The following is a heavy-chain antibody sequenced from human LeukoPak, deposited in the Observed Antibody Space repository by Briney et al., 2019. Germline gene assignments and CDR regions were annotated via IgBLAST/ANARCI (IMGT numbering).Heavy chain of an antibody. CDR3: ARVVRSSWYYYYYYMDV. Sequence: PSETLSLTCTVSGGSISDYYWSWIRQPPEKGLEWIGYIYYSGTTNYNPSLKSRVTISVDSSKNQFSLKLSSVTAADTAVYYCARVVRSSWYYYYYYMDVWGKGTTVTVSS. V-gene: IGHV4-59*01. CDR2: IYYSGTT. CDR1: GGSISDYY. D-gene: IGHD6-13*01. J-gene: IGHJ6*03.